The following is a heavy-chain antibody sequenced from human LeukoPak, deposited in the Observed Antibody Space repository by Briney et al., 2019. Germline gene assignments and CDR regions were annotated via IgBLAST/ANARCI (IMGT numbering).Heavy chain of an antibody. Sequence: SETLSLTCAVYGGSFNGYYWSWIRQPPGKGLWWIGEINHRGSTNYNPSLKSRVTISVDTSKNQFSLKLSSVTAADTAVYYCARGNGYGSNYWGQGTLVTVSS. V-gene: IGHV4-34*01. D-gene: IGHD3-10*01. CDR3: ARGNGYGSNY. J-gene: IGHJ4*02. CDR1: GGSFNGYY. CDR2: INHRGST.